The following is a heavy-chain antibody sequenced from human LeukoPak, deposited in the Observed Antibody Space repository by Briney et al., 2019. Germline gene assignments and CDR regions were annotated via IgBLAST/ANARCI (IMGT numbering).Heavy chain of an antibody. Sequence: PGGSLRLSCAASGFTFSSYGMHWVRQAPGKGLEWVAVIWYGGSNKYYADSVKGRFTISRDNSKNTLYLQMNSLRAEDTAVYHCARYIGSGWSWFDPWGQGTLVTVSS. V-gene: IGHV3-33*08. CDR1: GFTFSSYG. CDR3: ARYIGSGWSWFDP. J-gene: IGHJ5*02. D-gene: IGHD6-19*01. CDR2: IWYGGSNK.